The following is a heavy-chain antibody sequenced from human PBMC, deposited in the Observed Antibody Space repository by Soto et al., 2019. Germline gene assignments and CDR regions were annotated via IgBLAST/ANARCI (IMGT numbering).Heavy chain of an antibody. V-gene: IGHV1-69*13. CDR2: IIPIFGTA. CDR1: GGTISSYA. CDR3: AREKYYYGSGSPSPGYYYGMDV. Sequence: SVKGSCKASGGTISSYASSWVRQAPGQGLEWMGGIIPIFGTANYAQKFQGRVTITADESTSTAYMELSSLRSEDTAVYYCAREKYYYGSGSPSPGYYYGMDVWGQGTTVTVSS. J-gene: IGHJ6*02. D-gene: IGHD3-10*01.